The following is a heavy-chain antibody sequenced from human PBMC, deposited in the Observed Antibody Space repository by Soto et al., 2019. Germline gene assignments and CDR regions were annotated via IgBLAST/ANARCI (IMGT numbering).Heavy chain of an antibody. V-gene: IGHV4-61*01. CDR3: ASLTYDSSGYYAYY. CDR2: IYYSGST. Sequence: LSLTCPVSGGSVSSGSYYWSWIRQPPGKGLEWIGYIYYSGSTNYNPSLKSRVTISVDTSKNQFSLKLSSVTAADTAVYYCASLTYDSSGYYAYYWGQGTLVTVSS. D-gene: IGHD3-22*01. J-gene: IGHJ4*02. CDR1: GGSVSSGSYY.